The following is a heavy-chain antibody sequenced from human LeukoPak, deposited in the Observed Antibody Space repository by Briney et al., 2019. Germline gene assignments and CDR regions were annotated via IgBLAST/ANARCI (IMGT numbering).Heavy chain of an antibody. D-gene: IGHD6-19*01. Sequence: PGGSLRLSCVASGFTFTNAWMTWVRQSPGMGLGWVGRIKSNTNGGTSEYAAPVKGRFAISRDDSKNTLYLQMNSLKPEDTAMYYCTTHSVTVTGTHFWGQGVLVTVSS. V-gene: IGHV3-15*07. CDR3: TTHSVTVTGTHF. CDR1: GFTFTNAW. CDR2: IKSNTNGGTS. J-gene: IGHJ4*01.